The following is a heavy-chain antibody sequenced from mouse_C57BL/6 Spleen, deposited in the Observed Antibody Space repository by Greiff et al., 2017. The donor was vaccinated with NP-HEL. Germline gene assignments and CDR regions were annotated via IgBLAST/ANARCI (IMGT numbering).Heavy chain of an antibody. J-gene: IGHJ2*01. V-gene: IGHV5-6*01. CDR3: ARGGYYYGSSPLDY. Sequence: EVQLQESGGDLVKPGGSLKLSCAASGFTFSSYGMSWVRQTPDKRLEWVATISSGGSYTYYPDSVKGRFTISRDNAKNTLYLQMSSLKSEDTAMYYCARGGYYYGSSPLDYWGQGTTLTVSS. CDR1: GFTFSSYG. CDR2: ISSGGSYT. D-gene: IGHD1-1*01.